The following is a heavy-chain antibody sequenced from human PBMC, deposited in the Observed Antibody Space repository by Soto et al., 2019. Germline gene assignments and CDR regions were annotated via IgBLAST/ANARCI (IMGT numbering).Heavy chain of an antibody. V-gene: IGHV3-13*01. CDR3: ARVSITMIVVDISSGYAFDI. J-gene: IGHJ3*02. CDR1: GFAVSSYV. CDR2: IGTGVDT. Sequence: XGSLRLSFAASGFAVSSYVLHWVRRAPGKGPEWVSAIGTGVDTYYADSVMGRFTISRDNAKKSLYLQMNSLIAEDMAVYYCARVSITMIVVDISSGYAFDIWGQGTMVTVSS. D-gene: IGHD3-22*01.